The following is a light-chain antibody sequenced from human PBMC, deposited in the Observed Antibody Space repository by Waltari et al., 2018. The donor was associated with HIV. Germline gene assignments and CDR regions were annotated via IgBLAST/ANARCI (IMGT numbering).Light chain of an antibody. V-gene: IGLV1-44*01. CDR2: SNN. J-gene: IGLJ3*02. CDR3: AAWDDSLNAWV. CDR1: SSKVGSNI. Sequence: QSVLAQPPSASGTPGQRVTISCSGSSSKVGSNIVNWYQQVPGTAPKLLIYSNNHGPSGVPDRFSGSNSGTSASLAISGLQSEDEADYYCAAWDDSLNAWVFGGGTKLTVL.